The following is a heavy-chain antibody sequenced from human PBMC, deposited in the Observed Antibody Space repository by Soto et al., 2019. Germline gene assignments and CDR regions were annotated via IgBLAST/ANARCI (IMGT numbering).Heavy chain of an antibody. Sequence: SETLSLTCAVYGGSFSGYYWSWIRQPPGKGLEWIGEINHSGSTNYNPSLKSRVTISVDTSKNQFSLKLSSVTAADTAVYYCARETHGRKGFDYWGQGTLVTVSS. V-gene: IGHV4-34*01. CDR1: GGSFSGYY. CDR3: ARETHGRKGFDY. CDR2: INHSGST. J-gene: IGHJ4*02.